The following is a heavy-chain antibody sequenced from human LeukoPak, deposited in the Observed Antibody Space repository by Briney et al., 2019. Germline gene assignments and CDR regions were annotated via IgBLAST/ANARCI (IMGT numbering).Heavy chain of an antibody. Sequence: GGSLRLSCAASGFTFSSYAMSWVRQAPGKGLEWVSAISGSGGSTYYADSVKGRFTISRDNAKNSLYLQMNSLRAEDTAVYYCAKLYSSGYPATDAFDIWGQGTMVTVSS. J-gene: IGHJ3*02. CDR2: ISGSGGST. D-gene: IGHD3-22*01. V-gene: IGHV3-23*01. CDR3: AKLYSSGYPATDAFDI. CDR1: GFTFSSYA.